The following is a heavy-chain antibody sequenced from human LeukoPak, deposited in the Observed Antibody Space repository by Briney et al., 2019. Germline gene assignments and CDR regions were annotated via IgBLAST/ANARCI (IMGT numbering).Heavy chain of an antibody. D-gene: IGHD2-2*01. J-gene: IGHJ4*02. V-gene: IGHV3-30*02. CDR3: ASFSSTSFF. CDR1: GFIFSSYG. Sequence: GGSLRLSCVASGFIFSSYGMHWVRQAPGKGLEWVAFIRYDGINKYYADSVKGRFTISRDNSKNTLYLQMNSLRAEDTAVYYCASFSSTSFFWGQGTLVTVSS. CDR2: IRYDGINK.